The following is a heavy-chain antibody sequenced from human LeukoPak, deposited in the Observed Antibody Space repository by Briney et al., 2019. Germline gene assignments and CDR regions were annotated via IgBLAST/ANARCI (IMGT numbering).Heavy chain of an antibody. Sequence: ASVKVSCKASGYTFTSYGISWVRQPPGQGLEWMGWISAYNGNTNYAQKLQGRVTMTTHPSTSTAYMELRSPRPDDTAVYYCARDSSGWYGAPFDYWGQGTLVTVSS. D-gene: IGHD6-19*01. CDR2: ISAYNGNT. J-gene: IGHJ4*02. CDR1: GYTFTSYG. V-gene: IGHV1-18*01. CDR3: ARDSSGWYGAPFDY.